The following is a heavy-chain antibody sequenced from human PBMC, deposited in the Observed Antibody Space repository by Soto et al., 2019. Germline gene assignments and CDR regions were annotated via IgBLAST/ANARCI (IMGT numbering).Heavy chain of an antibody. J-gene: IGHJ6*03. CDR1: GFIFRAYA. CDR2: ISGSGGST. CDR3: AKVGDSMYYFFMYV. V-gene: IGHV3-23*01. Sequence: PGGSLRLSCATSGFIFRAYAMSWVRQAPGKGLEWVSAISGSGGSTYYADSVKGRFTISRDNSKNTLYLQLNSLRDEDTAVYHSAKVGDSMYYFFMYVWGKGTTVTVSS. D-gene: IGHD3-10*01.